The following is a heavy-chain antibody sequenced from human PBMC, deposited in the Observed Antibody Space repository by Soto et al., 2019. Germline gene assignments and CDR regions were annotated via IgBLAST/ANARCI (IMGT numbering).Heavy chain of an antibody. CDR3: ARAVFRDFDWPDAFDI. D-gene: IGHD3-9*01. Sequence: GGSLRLSCAASGFTFSSYSMNWVRQAPGKGLEWVSSISSSSSYIYYADSVKGRFTISRDNAKNSLYLQMNSLRAEYTAVDYCARAVFRDFDWPDAFDIWGQGTMVTVSS. J-gene: IGHJ3*02. CDR1: GFTFSSYS. CDR2: ISSSSSYI. V-gene: IGHV3-21*01.